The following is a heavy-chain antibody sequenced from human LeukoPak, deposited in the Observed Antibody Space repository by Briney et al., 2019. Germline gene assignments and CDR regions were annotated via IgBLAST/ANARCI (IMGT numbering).Heavy chain of an antibody. V-gene: IGHV4-39*01. CDR2: IYYSGST. Sequence: SETLSLTCTVSGGSISSSSYYSGWIRQPPGKGLEWIGSIYYSGSTHYNPSLKSRLTIFVDTSKNQFSLKVNSVTAADTAVYYCARNGTVTVSGTKFNYFDYWGQGTLVTVSS. CDR3: ARNGTVTVSGTKFNYFDY. CDR1: GGSISSSSYY. D-gene: IGHD4-17*01. J-gene: IGHJ4*02.